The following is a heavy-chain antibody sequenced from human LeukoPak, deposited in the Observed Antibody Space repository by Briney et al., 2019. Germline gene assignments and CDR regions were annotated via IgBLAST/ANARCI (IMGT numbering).Heavy chain of an antibody. J-gene: IGHJ3*02. V-gene: IGHV4-39*01. CDR2: IYYSGST. Sequence: SETLSLTCTVSGGSISSSTYYWGWIRQPPGKGLEWIGSIYYSGSTNYNPSLKSRVTISVDTSKNQFSLKLNSVTAADTAVYYCARRGTSWYAFDIWGQGTMVTVSS. CDR1: GGSISSSTYY. D-gene: IGHD2-2*01. CDR3: ARRGTSWYAFDI.